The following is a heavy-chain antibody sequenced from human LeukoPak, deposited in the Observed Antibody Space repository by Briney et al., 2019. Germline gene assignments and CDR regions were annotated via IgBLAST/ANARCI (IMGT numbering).Heavy chain of an antibody. Sequence: GGSLRLSCSASGFTVSNCPMHWARQAPGKGLEYISAISSNGGDTYYADSVKGRFSISRDNSKNTLYLQMSSLRTEDTAVYYCVKYSGFDYFFDYWGQGTLVTVSS. CDR1: GFTVSNCP. V-gene: IGHV3-64D*06. CDR2: ISSNGGDT. D-gene: IGHD5-12*01. CDR3: VKYSGFDYFFDY. J-gene: IGHJ4*02.